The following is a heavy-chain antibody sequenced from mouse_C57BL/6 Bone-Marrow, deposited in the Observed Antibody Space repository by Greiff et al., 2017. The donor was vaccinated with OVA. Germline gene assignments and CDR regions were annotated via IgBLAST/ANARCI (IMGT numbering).Heavy chain of an antibody. Sequence: QVQLQQSGAELVRPGTSVKMSCKASGYTFTHYWIGWAKQRPGHGLEWIGDIYPGGGYTNYNEKFKGKATLTADKSSSTAYMQFSSLTSEDSAIYYCARGGTNWYFDVWGTGTTVTVSS. D-gene: IGHD3-1*01. J-gene: IGHJ1*03. CDR1: GYTFTHYW. V-gene: IGHV1-63*01. CDR2: IYPGGGYT. CDR3: ARGGTNWYFDV.